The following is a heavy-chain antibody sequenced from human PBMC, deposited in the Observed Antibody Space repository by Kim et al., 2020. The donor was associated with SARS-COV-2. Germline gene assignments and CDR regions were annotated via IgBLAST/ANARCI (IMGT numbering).Heavy chain of an antibody. CDR3: SGYYY. J-gene: IGHJ4*02. D-gene: IGHD3-22*01. V-gene: IGHV3-15*06. Sequence: GGSLRLSCSASGLRFRSAWMTWVRQAPGRGLDWVATIKSDDDGGTALYPAPLQGRLTISRDSTNAVYLEMRSLTTEYTGVYYCSGYYYFGQGTQVVVSS. CDR2: IKSDDDGGTA. CDR1: GLRFRSAW.